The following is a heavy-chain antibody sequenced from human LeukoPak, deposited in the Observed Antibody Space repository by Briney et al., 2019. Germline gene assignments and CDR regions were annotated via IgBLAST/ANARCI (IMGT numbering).Heavy chain of an antibody. CDR3: ARGAMVTLFDY. D-gene: IGHD5-18*01. CDR1: GDSISSYY. Sequence: NSSETLSLTCTVSGDSISSYYWSRIRQPPGKGLEWIGYIYTSGSTNYNPSLKSRVTISVDTSKNQFSLKLSSVTAADTAVYYCARGAMVTLFDYWGQGTLVTVSS. J-gene: IGHJ4*02. CDR2: IYTSGST. V-gene: IGHV4-4*09.